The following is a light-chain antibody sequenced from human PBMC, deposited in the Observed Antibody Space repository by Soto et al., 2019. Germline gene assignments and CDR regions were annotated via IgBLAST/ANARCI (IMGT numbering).Light chain of an antibody. Sequence: QSALTQPASVSGSPGQSITISCTGTSSDVGGYNFVSWYQQHPGKAPKLMIYEVSNRPSGVSYRFSGSKSGNTASLTISGLQAEYEADYYCSSYTSSVTLVFGGGTKLTVL. J-gene: IGLJ2*01. CDR3: SSYTSSVTLV. CDR2: EVS. CDR1: SSDVGGYNF. V-gene: IGLV2-14*01.